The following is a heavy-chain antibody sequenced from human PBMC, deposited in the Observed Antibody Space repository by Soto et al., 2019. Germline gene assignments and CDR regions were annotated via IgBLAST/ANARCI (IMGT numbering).Heavy chain of an antibody. D-gene: IGHD6-13*01. Sequence: GLEWIGSIYYSGSTYYNPSLKSRVTISVDTSKNQFSLKLSSVTAADTAVYYCARRSQQLAYGMDVWGQGTTVTVSS. V-gene: IGHV4-39*01. CDR3: ARRSQQLAYGMDV. J-gene: IGHJ6*02. CDR2: IYYSGST.